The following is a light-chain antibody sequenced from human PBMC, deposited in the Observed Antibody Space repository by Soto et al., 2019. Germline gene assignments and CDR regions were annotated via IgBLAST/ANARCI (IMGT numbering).Light chain of an antibody. Sequence: QSVLTQLTSVSGSPGQSITISCTGNHNDIGTYDYVSWYQQHPGRARRLLIHGVTTRPSGISGRFSASKSGLTASLTISGLQPEDEADYYCSSFTSNRIYVFGPETKSPS. CDR2: GVT. V-gene: IGLV2-14*03. CDR3: SSFTSNRIYV. CDR1: HNDIGTYDY. J-gene: IGLJ1*01.